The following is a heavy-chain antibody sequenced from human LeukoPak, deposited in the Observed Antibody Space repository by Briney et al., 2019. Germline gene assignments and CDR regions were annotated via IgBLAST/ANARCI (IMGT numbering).Heavy chain of an antibody. CDR3: ARDRYYDFWSGYFDY. CDR1: GGSISSYY. V-gene: IGHV4-59*01. D-gene: IGHD3-3*01. Sequence: SETLSLTCTVSGGSISSYYWSWIRQPPGKGPEWIGYIYYSGSTNYNPSLKSRVTISVDTSKNQFSLKLSSVTAADTAVYYCARDRYYDFWSGYFDYWGQGTLVTVSS. CDR2: IYYSGST. J-gene: IGHJ4*02.